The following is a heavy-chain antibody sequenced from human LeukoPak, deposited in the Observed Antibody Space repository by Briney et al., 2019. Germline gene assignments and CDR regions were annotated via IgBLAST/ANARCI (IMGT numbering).Heavy chain of an antibody. J-gene: IGHJ4*02. D-gene: IGHD2-8*01. CDR2: TNSGGTST. Sequence: SGGSLRLSCATSGFPFSDFSMSWVRQAPGKGLEWISTTNSGGTSTYYAESVKGRFTISRDNSKNTLYLQMSGLRVEGTAVYYCAKQSYARSLGEGGPGTLVSVSS. CDR3: AKQSYARSLGE. CDR1: GFPFSDFS. V-gene: IGHV3-23*01.